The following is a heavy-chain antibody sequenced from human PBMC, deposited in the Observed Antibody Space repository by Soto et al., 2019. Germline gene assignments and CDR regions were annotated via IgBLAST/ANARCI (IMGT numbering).Heavy chain of an antibody. V-gene: IGHV3-23*01. D-gene: IGHD6-19*01. CDR2: ISGSGGST. CDR1: GFTFSNYA. J-gene: IGHJ3*01. Sequence: PGGSLRLSCAASGFTFSNYAMSWVRQAPGKGLEWVSTISGSGGSTYYADSVKGRFTISRDKSKNTLYLQMNSLRAEDTAVYYCAKEKGYNSGWSDAFNVWGQGTMVTVSS. CDR3: AKEKGYNSGWSDAFNV.